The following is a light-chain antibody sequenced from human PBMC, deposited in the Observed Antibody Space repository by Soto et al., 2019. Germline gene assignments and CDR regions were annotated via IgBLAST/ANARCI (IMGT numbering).Light chain of an antibody. CDR3: SAYAGSSVL. J-gene: IGLJ2*01. Sequence: QAVVTQPASVSGSPGQSITIFCTGTSSDVGGYDYVSWYQQYPDKAPKLMIFEVSNRPSGVSTRFSGSKSGNTASLTISGLQTEDEDDYYCSAYAGSSVLFGGGTKVTVL. CDR1: SSDVGGYDY. CDR2: EVS. V-gene: IGLV2-14*01.